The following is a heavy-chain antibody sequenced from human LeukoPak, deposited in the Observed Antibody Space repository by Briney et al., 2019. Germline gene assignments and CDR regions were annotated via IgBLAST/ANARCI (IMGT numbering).Heavy chain of an antibody. CDR3: ARALVRGGQFDY. CDR2: IYTSGST. D-gene: IGHD3-10*01. J-gene: IGHJ4*02. V-gene: IGHV4-61*02. CDR1: GGSISSGSYY. Sequence: PSETLSLTCTVSGGSISSGSYYWSWIRQPAGKGLEWIGRIYTSGSTNYNPSLKSRVTISVGTSKNQFSLKLSSVTAADTAVYYCARALVRGGQFDYWGQGTLVTVSS.